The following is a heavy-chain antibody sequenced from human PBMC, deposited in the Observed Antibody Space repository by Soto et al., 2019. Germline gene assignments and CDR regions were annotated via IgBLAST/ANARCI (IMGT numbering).Heavy chain of an antibody. CDR2: INPSGGST. V-gene: IGHV1-46*01. CDR3: ASILGSNDFYYYGMDV. CDR1: GYTFTSYY. Sequence: SVKVSCKASGYTFTSYYMHWVRQAPGQGLEWMGIINPSGGSTSYAQKFQGRVTMTRDTSTSTVYMELSSLRSDDTAVYYCASILGSNDFYYYGMDVWGQGTTVTVSS. D-gene: IGHD1-26*01. J-gene: IGHJ6*02.